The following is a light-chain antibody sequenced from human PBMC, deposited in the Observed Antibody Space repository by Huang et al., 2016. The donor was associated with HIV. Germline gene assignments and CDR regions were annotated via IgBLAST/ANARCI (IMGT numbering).Light chain of an antibody. CDR3: LQHHAYPRT. CDR2: AAS. V-gene: IGKV1-17*03. J-gene: IGKJ1*01. CDR1: QGIANY. Sequence: DIQLTQSPSAMSASVGDRVSITCRASQGIANYLVWFQQRPGGAPKRLIYAASSLQSGVPSRCSGRGSGTKFTLTIRGLQPEDFATYYCLQHHAYPRTFGQGTKVEV.